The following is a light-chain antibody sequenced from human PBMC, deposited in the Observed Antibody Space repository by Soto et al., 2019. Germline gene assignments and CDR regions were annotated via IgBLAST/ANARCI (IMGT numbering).Light chain of an antibody. J-gene: IGKJ1*01. CDR2: KAS. CDR3: QQYNPYSPWT. V-gene: IGKV1-5*03. Sequence: DIQMTQSPSSVSASGGDKVTITCGTSQGISTWLAWYQQKPGKAPKLLISKASSLQSGVPSRFSGSGSGTEFTLTISSLQPDDFATYYCQQYNPYSPWTFGQGTKVDI. CDR1: QGISTW.